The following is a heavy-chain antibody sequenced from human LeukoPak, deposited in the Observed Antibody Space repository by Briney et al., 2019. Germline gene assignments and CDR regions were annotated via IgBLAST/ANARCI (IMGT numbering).Heavy chain of an antibody. D-gene: IGHD3-22*01. CDR3: ARGSNSSGYQDY. V-gene: IGHV4-34*01. Sequence: TSETLSLTCAVYGGSLSGYYLGWVRQPPGKGLEWIGEINHSGSTNYNPSLKSRVTISVDTSKNQFSLKLSSVTAADTAVYYCARGSNSSGYQDYWGQRTLVTVSS. CDR2: INHSGST. J-gene: IGHJ4*02. CDR1: GGSLSGYY.